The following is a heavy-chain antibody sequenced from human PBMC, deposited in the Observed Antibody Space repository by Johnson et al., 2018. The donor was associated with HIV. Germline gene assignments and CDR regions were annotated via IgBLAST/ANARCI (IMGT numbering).Heavy chain of an antibody. CDR2: IGTAGDT. V-gene: IGHV3-13*01. Sequence: VQLVEYGGGVVQPGRSLRLSCAASGFTFSSYDMHWVRQATGKGLEWVSAIGTAGDTYYPGSVKGRFTISRENAKNSLYLQMNSLRAGDTAVYYCARSYCSGGSCYLGAFDIWGQGTMVTVSS. J-gene: IGHJ3*02. D-gene: IGHD2-15*01. CDR3: ARSYCSGGSCYLGAFDI. CDR1: GFTFSSYD.